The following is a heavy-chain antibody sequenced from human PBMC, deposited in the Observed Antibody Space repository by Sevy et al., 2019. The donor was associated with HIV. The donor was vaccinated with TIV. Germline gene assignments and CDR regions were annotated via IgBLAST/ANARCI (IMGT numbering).Heavy chain of an antibody. V-gene: IGHV3-30-3*01. J-gene: IGHJ6*02. CDR3: ARDIVVVVAATSPHYYYYGMDV. CDR2: ISYDGSNK. D-gene: IGHD2-15*01. Sequence: GGSLRLSCAASGFTFSSYAMHWVRQAPGKGLEWVAVISYDGSNKYYADSVKGRFTISRDNSKNTRYLQMNSLRAEDTAVYYCARDIVVVVAATSPHYYYYGMDVWGQGTTVTVSS. CDR1: GFTFSSYA.